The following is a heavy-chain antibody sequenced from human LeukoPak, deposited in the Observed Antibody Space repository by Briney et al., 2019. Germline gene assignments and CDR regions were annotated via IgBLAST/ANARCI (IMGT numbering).Heavy chain of an antibody. CDR3: ARRADPAYCSSTSCYNWFDP. J-gene: IGHJ5*02. D-gene: IGHD2-2*01. CDR1: GASISSYY. V-gene: IGHV4-4*07. CDR2: IYTSGST. Sequence: SETLSLTCTVSGASISSYYWSWIRQPAGKGLEWIGRIYTSGSTNYNPSLKSRVTISVDTSKNQFSLKLSSVTAADTAVYYCARRADPAYCSSTSCYNWFDPWGQGTLVTVSS.